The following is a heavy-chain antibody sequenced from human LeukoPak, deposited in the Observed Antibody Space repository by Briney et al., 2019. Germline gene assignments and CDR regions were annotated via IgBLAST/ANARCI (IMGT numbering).Heavy chain of an antibody. V-gene: IGHV1-2*02. D-gene: IGHD3-16*01. CDR1: EYTFRGYY. J-gene: IGHJ3*02. CDR2: NHPYNGNA. CDR3: ATSTKYVTSWGAFDI. Sequence: ASVKVSCKISEYTFRGYYVHWVRQAPGLGLEWMGWNHPYNGNANYAEKFQGRLTMTKDTSIATAYMELKSLTSDDTAVYYCATSTKYVTSWGAFDIWGQGTVVTVSS.